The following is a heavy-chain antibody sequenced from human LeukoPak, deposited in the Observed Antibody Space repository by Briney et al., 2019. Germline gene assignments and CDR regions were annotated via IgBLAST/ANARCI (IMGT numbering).Heavy chain of an antibody. D-gene: IGHD5-12*01. V-gene: IGHV4-34*01. CDR2: INHSGST. CDR3: ARGPAYVDIVATSLAAYYYYGMDV. Sequence: PSETLSLTRAVYGGSFSGYYWSWIRQPPGKGLGWIGEINHSGSTNYNPSLKSRVTISVDTSKNQFSLKLSSVTAADTAVYYCARGPAYVDIVATSLAAYYYYGMDVWGQGTTVTVSS. CDR1: GGSFSGYY. J-gene: IGHJ6*02.